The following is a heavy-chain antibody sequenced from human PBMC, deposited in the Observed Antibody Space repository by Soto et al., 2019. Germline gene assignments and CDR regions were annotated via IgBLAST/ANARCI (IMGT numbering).Heavy chain of an antibody. J-gene: IGHJ6*03. CDR1: GGSISRYY. D-gene: IGHD3-3*01. Sequence: PSETLSLTCTVSGGSISRYYWSWIRQPPGKGLDWIGYIYYSGSTNYNPSLKSRVTISVDTPKNQFSLKLSSVTAADTAVYYCERDSSRRDFWSGYYPPYYLAVSGKRTTVTVSS. V-gene: IGHV4-59*01. CDR2: IYYSGST. CDR3: ERDSSRRDFWSGYYPPYYLAV.